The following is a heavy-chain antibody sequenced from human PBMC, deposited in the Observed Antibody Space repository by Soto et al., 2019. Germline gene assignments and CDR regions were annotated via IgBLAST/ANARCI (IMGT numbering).Heavy chain of an antibody. J-gene: IGHJ4*02. V-gene: IGHV5-10-1*01. Sequence: GESLKISCESSGYSFTNYWITWVRQMPGKGLEWMGKIDPSDSYTTYSPSFQGHVTISVDKSITTAYLQWISLKASDTAIYFCARHPGNSGREYYFDYWGQGTLVTAPQ. CDR1: GYSFTNYW. D-gene: IGHD6-13*01. CDR2: IDPSDSYT. CDR3: ARHPGNSGREYYFDY.